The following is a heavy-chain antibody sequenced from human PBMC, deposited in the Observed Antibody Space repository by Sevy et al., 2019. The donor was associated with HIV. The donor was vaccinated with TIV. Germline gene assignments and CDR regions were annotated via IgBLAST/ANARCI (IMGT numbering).Heavy chain of an antibody. V-gene: IGHV3-7*03. D-gene: IGHD5-12*01. CDR2: IKQDGSEK. Sequence: GGSLKLSCAASGFTFSSYWMSWVRQAPGKGLEWVANIKQDGSEKYYVDSVKGRFTISRDNAKNSLYLQMNSLRAEDTAVYYCARSEWLRLDYFDYWGQGTLVTVSS. J-gene: IGHJ4*02. CDR1: GFTFSSYW. CDR3: ARSEWLRLDYFDY.